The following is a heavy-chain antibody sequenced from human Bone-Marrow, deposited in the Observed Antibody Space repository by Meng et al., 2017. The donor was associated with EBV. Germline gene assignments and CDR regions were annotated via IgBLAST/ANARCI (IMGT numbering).Heavy chain of an antibody. V-gene: IGHV4-61*01. J-gene: IGHJ4*02. CDR1: GVSVDSGHYP. Sequence: QRPLTGLWRGLVTPSESLALSCTVSGVSVDSGHYPWSWTRESPGKGLEWIGYIYDTGTTIYNPSLKSRVSIFLETSKNLFSLKLTSVTTADTAVYYCAKSRSSTPGVVDYWGQGTLVTVSS. CDR2: IYDTGTT. D-gene: IGHD3-10*01. CDR3: AKSRSSTPGVVDY.